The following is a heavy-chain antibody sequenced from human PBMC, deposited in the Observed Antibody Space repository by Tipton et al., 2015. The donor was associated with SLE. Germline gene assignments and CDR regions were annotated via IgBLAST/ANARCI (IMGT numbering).Heavy chain of an antibody. D-gene: IGHD6-13*01. Sequence: GLVKPSETLSLTCAVYGGSFSGYYWSWIRQPPGKGLEWIGEINHSGSTTYKSSLKSRLTISVDTSKNQFSLKLSSVTAADTAVYYCARRGDYSSSWYVAFYYYMDVWGKGITVTVS. V-gene: IGHV4-34*01. CDR3: ARRGDYSSSWYVAFYYYMDV. CDR1: GGSFSGYY. J-gene: IGHJ6*03. CDR2: INHSGST.